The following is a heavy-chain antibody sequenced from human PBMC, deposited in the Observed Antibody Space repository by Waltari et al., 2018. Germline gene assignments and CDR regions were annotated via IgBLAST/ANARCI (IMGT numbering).Heavy chain of an antibody. J-gene: IGHJ3*02. CDR1: GFTFEDYA. D-gene: IGHD3-16*01. CDR3: AKDVQAHLGESDGVCDI. CDR2: ISWNSGKI. V-gene: IGHV3-9*03. Sequence: EVLLVESGGGLVQPGQSLRLSCAASGFTFEDYAMHWVRQGAGKGLEWVSGISWNSGKIVYADSVKGRFTISRDNAKKSLYLQMNSLRLEDMALYYCAKDVQAHLGESDGVCDIWGQG.